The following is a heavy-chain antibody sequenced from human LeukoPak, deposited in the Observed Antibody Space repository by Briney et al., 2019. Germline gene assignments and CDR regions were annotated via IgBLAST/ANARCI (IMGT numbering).Heavy chain of an antibody. CDR2: IKQDESEK. D-gene: IGHD4-11*01. J-gene: IGHJ4*02. CDR3: ARGSAVTANNFDF. CDR1: GFTFSNYW. V-gene: IGHV3-7*01. Sequence: GGSLRLSCVVSGFTFSNYWMSWVRQAPGKGLEWVANIKQDESEKYYVDSVKGRFTISRDNAKNSLYLQMNSLRAEDTAVYYCARGSAVTANNFDFWGQGTLVTVSS.